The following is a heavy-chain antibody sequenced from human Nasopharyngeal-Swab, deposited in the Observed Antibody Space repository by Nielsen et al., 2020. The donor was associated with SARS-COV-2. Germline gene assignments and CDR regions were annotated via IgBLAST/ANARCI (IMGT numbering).Heavy chain of an antibody. CDR1: GYTFTGYY. CDR3: ARDRRDSSGTHNWFDP. Sequence: ASVKVSCKASGYTFTGYYMHWVRQAPGQGLEWMGWINPNSGGTNYAQKFQGRVTMTRGTSISTAYMELSRLRSDDTAVYYCARDRRDSSGTHNWFDPWGQGTLVTVSS. CDR2: INPNSGGT. J-gene: IGHJ5*02. V-gene: IGHV1-2*02. D-gene: IGHD6-19*01.